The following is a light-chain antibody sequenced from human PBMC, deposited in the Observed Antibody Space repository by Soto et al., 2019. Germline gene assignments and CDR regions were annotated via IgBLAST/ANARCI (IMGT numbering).Light chain of an antibody. V-gene: IGKV3-20*01. Sequence: EIVLTQSPGTLSLHPGERATLYCRASQSVSSNYLAWYQQKPGQAPRLLFYDASNRATGIPDRFSGSGSETDFTLTISILEPEDFAVYYCQQYGSSPRTFGQGTNVEIK. CDR1: QSVSSNY. CDR2: DAS. CDR3: QQYGSSPRT. J-gene: IGKJ1*01.